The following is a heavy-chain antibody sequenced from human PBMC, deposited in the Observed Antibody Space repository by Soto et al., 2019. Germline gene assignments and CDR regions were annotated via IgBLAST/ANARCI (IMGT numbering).Heavy chain of an antibody. CDR2: ISWDGGST. Sequence: GGSLRLSCAASGFTFDDYTMHWVRQAPGKGLEWVSLISWDGGSTYYADSVKGRFTISRDNSKNSLYLQMNSLRTEDTALYYCAKDGRPTYYYYYGMDVWGQGTTVTVSS. D-gene: IGHD1-26*01. J-gene: IGHJ6*02. CDR1: GFTFDDYT. V-gene: IGHV3-43*01. CDR3: AKDGRPTYYYYYGMDV.